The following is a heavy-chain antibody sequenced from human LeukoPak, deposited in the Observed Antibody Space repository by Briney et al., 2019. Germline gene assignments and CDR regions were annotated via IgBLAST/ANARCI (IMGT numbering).Heavy chain of an antibody. CDR2: IIPVVARA. J-gene: IGHJ4*02. CDR1: GRTFSSYT. V-gene: IGHV1-69*08. D-gene: IGHD2-15*01. Sequence: SVKVLCKACGRTFSSYTIRWVPQAAGQAREWMGRIIPVVARASHAQKFQGRVTITADTSTSTAYMELSSLRSEDTAVYYCARAPGISQAADYLGQGTLVTVSS. CDR3: ARAPGISQAADY.